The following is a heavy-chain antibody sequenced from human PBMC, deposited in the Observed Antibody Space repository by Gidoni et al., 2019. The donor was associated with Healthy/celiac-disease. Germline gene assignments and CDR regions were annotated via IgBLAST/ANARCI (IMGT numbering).Heavy chain of an antibody. CDR3: ARCVVVITNDAFDI. Sequence: QLQLQESGPGLVKPSETLSLTCTVSGGSISSSSYYWGWIRQPPGKGLEWIGSIYYSGSTYYNPSLKSRVTISVDTSKNQFSLRLSSVTAADTAVYYCARCVVVITNDAFDIWGQGTMVTVSS. V-gene: IGHV4-39*01. CDR1: GGSISSSSYY. J-gene: IGHJ3*02. D-gene: IGHD3-22*01. CDR2: IYYSGST.